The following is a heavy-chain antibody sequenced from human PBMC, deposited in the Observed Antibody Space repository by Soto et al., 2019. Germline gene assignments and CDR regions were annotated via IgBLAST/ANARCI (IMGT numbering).Heavy chain of an antibody. J-gene: IGHJ4*02. CDR3: PRAPGSSCAWCLGY. D-gene: IGHD6-19*01. CDR1: SGTVYSAVYY. Sequence: PSGSLALASAASSGTVYSAVYYGRLIQHPPGRGREGVGYISYIGSTNNNPSLKSRATMTVDTSKNHFSLKLSSVTAADTAVYYCPRAPGSSCAWCLGYSGQRTLGTVSS. CDR2: ISYIGST. V-gene: IGHV4-61*03.